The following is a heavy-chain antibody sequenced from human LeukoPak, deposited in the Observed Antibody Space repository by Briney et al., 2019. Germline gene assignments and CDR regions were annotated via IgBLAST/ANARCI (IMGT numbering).Heavy chain of an antibody. V-gene: IGHV3-74*01. CDR2: INSDGSST. D-gene: IGHD3-10*01. CDR1: GFTFSSYW. Sequence: GGSLRLSCAASGFTFSSYWMHWVRQAPGKGLVWVSRINSDGSSTGYADSVKGRFTISRDNAKNTLYLQMNSLRAEDTAVYYCARAPYGSGSYSDYWGQGTLVTVSS. CDR3: ARAPYGSGSYSDY. J-gene: IGHJ4*02.